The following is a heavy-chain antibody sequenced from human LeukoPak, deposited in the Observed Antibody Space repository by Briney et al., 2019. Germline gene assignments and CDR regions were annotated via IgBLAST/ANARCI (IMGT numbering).Heavy chain of an antibody. V-gene: IGHV5-51*01. CDR3: ARLGSGWYVEYYFDY. D-gene: IGHD6-19*01. Sequence: GESLKISCKGSGYSFTSYWIGWARQMPGKGLEWMGIIYPGDSDTRYSPSFQGQVTISADKSISTAYLQWSSLKASDTAMYYCARLGSGWYVEYYFDYWGQGTLVTVSS. CDR1: GYSFTSYW. CDR2: IYPGDSDT. J-gene: IGHJ4*02.